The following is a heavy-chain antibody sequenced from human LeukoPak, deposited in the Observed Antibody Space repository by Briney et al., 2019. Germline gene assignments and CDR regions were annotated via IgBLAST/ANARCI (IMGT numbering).Heavy chain of an antibody. CDR1: GFAFSGYW. CDR3: ASGRGSYSPDY. Sequence: GGSLRLSCTASGFAFSGYWMNWVRQAPGKGLVWVSRIGSDGGSTTYADSVKGRFTISRDNAKNTLYLQMTSLRADDTAVYYCASGRGSYSPDYWGQGALVTVSS. CDR2: IGSDGGST. J-gene: IGHJ4*02. V-gene: IGHV3-74*03. D-gene: IGHD1-26*01.